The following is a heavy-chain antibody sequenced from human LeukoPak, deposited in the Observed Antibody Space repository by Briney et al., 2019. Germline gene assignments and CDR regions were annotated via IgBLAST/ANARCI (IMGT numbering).Heavy chain of an antibody. D-gene: IGHD1-7*01. CDR1: GFTFSSYR. Sequence: GGSLRLSCAASGFTFSSYRMSWVRQAPGKGLEWVANIKQDGSEKYYVDSVKGRFTISRDNAKNSLYLQMNSLRAEDTAVYYCTRLSGDNWNYGGNFDSWGQGTLVTVSS. CDR3: TRLSGDNWNYGGNFDS. CDR2: IKQDGSEK. J-gene: IGHJ4*02. V-gene: IGHV3-7*03.